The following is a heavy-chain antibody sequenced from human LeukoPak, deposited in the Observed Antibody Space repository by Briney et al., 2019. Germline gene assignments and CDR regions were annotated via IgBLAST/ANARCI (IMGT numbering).Heavy chain of an antibody. J-gene: IGHJ4*02. CDR3: ARGLDYSIGSSSWFFDY. V-gene: IGHV4-61*02. Sequence: SETLSLTCTVSGGSVSSGSYYWSWIRQPAGKGLEWIGRMHTSGTTNYNPALKSRVTISVDTSKNQFSLKLSSVTAADTAVYYCARGLDYSIGSSSWFFDYWGQGTLVTVSS. CDR2: MHTSGTT. D-gene: IGHD6-13*01. CDR1: GGSVSSGSYY.